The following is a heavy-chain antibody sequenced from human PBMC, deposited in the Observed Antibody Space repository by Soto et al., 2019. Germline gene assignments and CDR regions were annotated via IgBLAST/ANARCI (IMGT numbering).Heavy chain of an antibody. CDR3: ARDGGGSGYYYPLDY. CDR1: GFTFSNYA. Sequence: QVQLVESGRGVVQPGRSLRLSCAASGFTFSNYAMHWVRQAPGKGLEWVALISYDGSNKYYADSVKGRFTISRDNSKNTLYLQMNSLRVEDTAVYYCARDGGGSGYYYPLDYWGQGTLVTVSS. CDR2: ISYDGSNK. D-gene: IGHD3-22*01. J-gene: IGHJ4*02. V-gene: IGHV3-30-3*01.